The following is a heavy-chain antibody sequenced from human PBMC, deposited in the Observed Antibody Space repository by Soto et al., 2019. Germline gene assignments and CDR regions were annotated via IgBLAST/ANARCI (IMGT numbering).Heavy chain of an antibody. J-gene: IGHJ6*02. CDR2: ISYDGSNK. CDR3: AKDRKRYHWNDFPHYYHGMDV. Sequence: QVQLVESGGGVVQPGRSLRLSCAASGFTFSTYGMHWVRQAPGKGLEWVAVISYDGSNKYYADSVKGRFTISRDNSKNTLYLQMNRRRAADTAVYYCAKDRKRYHWNDFPHYYHGMDVWGQGTTVTVSS. D-gene: IGHD1-1*01. CDR1: GFTFSTYG. V-gene: IGHV3-30*18.